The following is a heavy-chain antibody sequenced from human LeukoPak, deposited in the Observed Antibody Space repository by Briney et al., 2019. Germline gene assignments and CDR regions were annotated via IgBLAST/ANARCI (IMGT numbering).Heavy chain of an antibody. V-gene: IGHV3-7*01. CDR2: INPDGSET. CDR3: VRWGVEAGMDS. Sequence: PGGSLRLSCEASGFIFSSYWMGWVRQAPGKGLEWVANINPDGSETSYMDSVKGRFTISRDNAKKSMFLQMNSLRAEETAVYSCVRWGVEAGMDSWGQGTQVTVSS. D-gene: IGHD6-19*01. J-gene: IGHJ4*02. CDR1: GFIFSSYW.